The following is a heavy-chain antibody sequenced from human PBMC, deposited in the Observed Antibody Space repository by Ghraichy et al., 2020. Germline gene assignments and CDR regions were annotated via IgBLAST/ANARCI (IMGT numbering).Heavy chain of an antibody. D-gene: IGHD5-12*01. V-gene: IGHV3-11*06. CDR3: ARNPSAYDYPDH. J-gene: IGHJ4*02. CDR1: GFTFSNYY. Sequence: GGSLRLSCSASGFTFSNYYMSWIRQAPGKGLEWISYISGSSSDTNYADSVKGRFTISRDNAKNSLYLQMSSLRVEDTAMYYCARNPSAYDYPDHWGEGTLVTV. CDR2: ISGSSSDT.